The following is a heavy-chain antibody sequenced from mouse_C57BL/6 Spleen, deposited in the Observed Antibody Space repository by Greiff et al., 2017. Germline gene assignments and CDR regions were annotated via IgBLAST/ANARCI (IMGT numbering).Heavy chain of an antibody. CDR2: IYPSDSET. D-gene: IGHD2-13*01. CDR3: ARGTTGAMDY. V-gene: IGHV1-61*01. Sequence: QVQLKESGAELVRPGSSVKLSCKASGYTFTSYWMDWVKQRPGQGLEWIGNIYPSDSETHYNQKFKDKATLTVDKSSSTAYMQLSSLTSEDSAVYYCARGTTGAMDYWGQGTSVTVSS. CDR1: GYTFTSYW. J-gene: IGHJ4*01.